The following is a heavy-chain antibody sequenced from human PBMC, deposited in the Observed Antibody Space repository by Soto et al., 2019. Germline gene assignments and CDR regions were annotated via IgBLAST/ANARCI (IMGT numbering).Heavy chain of an antibody. CDR3: ARDREKGYCSSTSCPPTKLYGMDV. Sequence: GGSLRLSCAASGFTFSSYSMNWVHQAPGKGLEWVSSISSSSSYIYYADSVKGRFTISRDNAKNSLYLQMNSLRAEDTAVYYCARDREKGYCSSTSCPPTKLYGMDVWGQGTTVTVSS. V-gene: IGHV3-21*01. CDR2: ISSSSSYI. D-gene: IGHD2-2*01. CDR1: GFTFSSYS. J-gene: IGHJ6*02.